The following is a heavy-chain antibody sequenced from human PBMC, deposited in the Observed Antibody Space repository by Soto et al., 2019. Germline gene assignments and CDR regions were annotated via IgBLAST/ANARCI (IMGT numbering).Heavy chain of an antibody. Sequence: PGGSLRLSCAASGFNFNTYWMYWVRQAPGKGLEWVANIDTDGSRKNYVDSVKGRFIISRDNAKNSLFLQMNSLRAADTAVYYCGGVALHGTCENGVNVWRKGTTVTVSS. V-gene: IGHV3-7*03. CDR3: GGVALHGTCENGVNV. J-gene: IGHJ6*04. CDR2: IDTDGSRK. CDR1: GFNFNTYW. D-gene: IGHD1-1*01.